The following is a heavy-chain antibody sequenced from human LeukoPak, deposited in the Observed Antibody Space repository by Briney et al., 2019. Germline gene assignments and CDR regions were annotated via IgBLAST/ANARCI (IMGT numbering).Heavy chain of an antibody. V-gene: IGHV3-30*03. D-gene: IGHD2-2*01. CDR2: ISYDGSSK. J-gene: IGHJ4*02. CDR1: GFTFSSYG. Sequence: GGSLRLSCAASGFTFSSYGMHWVRQAPGKWLEWVAVISYDGSSKYYADSVKGRFTISRDNSKNTLYLQMNSLRSEDTAVYYCARDLCSSTSCYRTVPFDYWGQGTLVTVSS. CDR3: ARDLCSSTSCYRTVPFDY.